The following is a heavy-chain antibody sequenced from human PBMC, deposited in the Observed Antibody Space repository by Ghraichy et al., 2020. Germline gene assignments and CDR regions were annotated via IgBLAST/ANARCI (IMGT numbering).Heavy chain of an antibody. CDR1: GDSVTSNSAA. CDR2: TYYRSKWYN. J-gene: IGHJ4*02. CDR3: ARPIDPPRAFDF. Sequence: SQTLSLTCAISGDSVTSNSAAWNWVRLSPSRGLEWLGRTYYRSKWYNDYGGSVRSRVSVSPDTSKNQFSLQLNSVTPEDTAVYFCARPIDPPRAFDFWGQGILVTVSS. V-gene: IGHV6-1*01.